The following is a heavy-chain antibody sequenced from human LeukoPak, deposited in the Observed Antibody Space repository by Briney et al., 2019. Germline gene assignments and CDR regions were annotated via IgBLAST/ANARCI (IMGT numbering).Heavy chain of an antibody. J-gene: IGHJ6*02. CDR3: ARTDIAVAAPYGMDV. CDR1: GGSISSSNW. D-gene: IGHD6-19*01. Sequence: SETLSLTCAVSGGSISSSNWWSWVRQPAGKGLEWIGEIYHSGSTNYNPSLKSRVTISVDKSKNQFSLKLSSVTAADTAVYYCARTDIAVAAPYGMDVWGQGTTVTVSS. V-gene: IGHV4-4*02. CDR2: IYHSGST.